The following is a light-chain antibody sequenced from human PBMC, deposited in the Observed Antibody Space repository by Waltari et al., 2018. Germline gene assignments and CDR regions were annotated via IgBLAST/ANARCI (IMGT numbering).Light chain of an antibody. J-gene: IGKJ4*01. V-gene: IGKV3-11*01. CDR2: DAS. CDR3: QQRSNWPPRT. CDR1: QSISSY. Sequence: EIVLTQSPATLSWSPGERATLPCRASQSISSYLAWYQQKPGQAPRLLIYDASNRATGIPARFSGSGSGTDFTLTISSLEPEDFAVYYCQQRSNWPPRTFGGGTKVEIK.